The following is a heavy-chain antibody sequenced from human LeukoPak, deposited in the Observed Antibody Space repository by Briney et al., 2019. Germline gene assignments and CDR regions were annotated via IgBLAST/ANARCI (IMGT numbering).Heavy chain of an antibody. CDR2: IIPIFGTA. V-gene: IGHV1-69*05. D-gene: IGHD3-10*01. J-gene: IGHJ4*02. Sequence: SVKVSCKASGGTFSSYAISWVRQAPGQGLEWMGGIIPIFGTANYAQKFQGRVTITTDESTSTAYMELSSLRSEDTAVYYCAGGTMVRGVFDYWGQGTLVTASS. CDR3: AGGTMVRGVFDY. CDR1: GGTFSSYA.